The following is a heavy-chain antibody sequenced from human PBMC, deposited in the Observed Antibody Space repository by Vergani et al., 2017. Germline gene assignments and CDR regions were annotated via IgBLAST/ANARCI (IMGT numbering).Heavy chain of an antibody. Sequence: QLQLQESGPGLVKPSETLSLTCTVSGGSISSSSYYWGWIRQPPGKGLEWIGSIYYSGSTYYNPSLKSRVTISVDTSKNQFSLKLSSVTAADTAVYYCARGGTTVAAKTIWYFDLWGRGTLVTVSS. CDR3: ARGGTTVAAKTIWYFDL. J-gene: IGHJ2*01. D-gene: IGHD2-15*01. V-gene: IGHV4-39*07. CDR1: GGSISSSSYY. CDR2: IYYSGST.